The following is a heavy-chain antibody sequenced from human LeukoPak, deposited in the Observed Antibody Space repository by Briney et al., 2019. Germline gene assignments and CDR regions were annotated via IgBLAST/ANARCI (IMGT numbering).Heavy chain of an antibody. J-gene: IGHJ4*02. D-gene: IGHD3-22*01. CDR2: ISSSSSYI. Sequence: GGSLRLSCAASGLTFSSYSMNWVRQAPGKGLEWVSSISSSSSYIYYADSVKGRFTISRDNAKNSVYLQMNSLRAEDTAVYYCARDHYYDSSKGWVDYWGQGTLVTVSS. CDR1: GLTFSSYS. V-gene: IGHV3-21*01. CDR3: ARDHYYDSSKGWVDY.